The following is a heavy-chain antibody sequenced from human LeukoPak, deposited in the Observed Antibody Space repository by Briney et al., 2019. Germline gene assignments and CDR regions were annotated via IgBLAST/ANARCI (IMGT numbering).Heavy chain of an antibody. D-gene: IGHD6-13*01. CDR3: ARVGRNEAAAGTDYFDY. CDR1: VCTFRNYP. J-gene: IGHJ4*02. V-gene: IGHV1-69*04. CDR2: IIPELGIA. Sequence: SVNVSFKASVCTFRNYPINWVGQAPGQGRDWMGRIIPELGIAYYAQKFQRRVTITAEQSTSTAYMELSSLRSEDTAVNYCARVGRNEAAAGTDYFDYWGQGTLVTVSS.